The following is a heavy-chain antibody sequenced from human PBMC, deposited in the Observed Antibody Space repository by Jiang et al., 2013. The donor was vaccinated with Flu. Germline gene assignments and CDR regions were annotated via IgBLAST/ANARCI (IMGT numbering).Heavy chain of an antibody. J-gene: IGHJ4*02. V-gene: IGHV3-21*01. CDR3: ARSNYRDTTVVDY. D-gene: IGHD2/OR15-2a*01. Sequence: GLEWVSSISSSSDYISYGDSVKGRFTISRDNAKNSLYLQMNSLRGEDTAVYYCARSNYRDTTVVDYWGQGTLVTVSS. CDR2: ISSSSDYI.